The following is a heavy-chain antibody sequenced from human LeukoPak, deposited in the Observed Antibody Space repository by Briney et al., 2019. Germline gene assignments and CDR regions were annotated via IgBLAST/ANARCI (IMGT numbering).Heavy chain of an antibody. D-gene: IGHD2-2*01. Sequence: GGSLRLSCAASGFIFSSYAMSWVRQAPGKGLEWMANIKEDGSEKYYVDSVKGRFTVSRDNAKNSLYLQMNSLRVEDTAVYYCARVCSSNSCYLGVRGDYWGQGTLVTVSS. CDR2: IKEDGSEK. V-gene: IGHV3-7*01. CDR3: ARVCSSNSCYLGVRGDY. J-gene: IGHJ4*02. CDR1: GFIFSSYA.